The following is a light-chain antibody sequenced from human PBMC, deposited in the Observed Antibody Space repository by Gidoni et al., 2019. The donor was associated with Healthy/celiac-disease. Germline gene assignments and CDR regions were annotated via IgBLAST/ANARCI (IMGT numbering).Light chain of an antibody. CDR2: AAS. Sequence: AIRITQSPSSLSASTGDRVTITCRASQGISSYLAWYQQKPGKAPKLLIYAASTLQSGVPSRFSGSGSGTDFTLTISCLQSDDFATYYCQQYYSYPPTFGQGTKVEIK. J-gene: IGKJ1*01. CDR1: QGISSY. CDR3: QQYYSYPPT. V-gene: IGKV1-8*01.